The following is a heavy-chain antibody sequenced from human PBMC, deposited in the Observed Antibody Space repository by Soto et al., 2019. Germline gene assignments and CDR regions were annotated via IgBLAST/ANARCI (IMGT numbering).Heavy chain of an antibody. Sequence: GSLRLSCAASGFTFSNAWMNWVRQAPGKGLEWVGRIKSKTDGGTTDYAAPVKGRFTISRDDSKNTLYLQMNSLKTEDTAVYYCTTEWIITMIVVAIDYWGQGTLVTVSS. J-gene: IGHJ4*02. CDR2: IKSKTDGGTT. D-gene: IGHD3-22*01. CDR3: TTEWIITMIVVAIDY. V-gene: IGHV3-15*07. CDR1: GFTFSNAW.